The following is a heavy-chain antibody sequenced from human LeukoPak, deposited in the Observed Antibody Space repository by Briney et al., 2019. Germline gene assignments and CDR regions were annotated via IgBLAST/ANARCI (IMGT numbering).Heavy chain of an antibody. CDR2: IYTSGTT. CDR3: AREFTS. J-gene: IGHJ5*02. Sequence: SETLSLTCAVSGGFISSYYWSWIRQPAGKGLEWIGRIYTSGTTNYNPSLKSRVTMSIDTSKNQFSLNLGSVTAADTAVYYCAREFTSWGQGTLVTVSS. CDR1: GGFISSYY. V-gene: IGHV4-4*07.